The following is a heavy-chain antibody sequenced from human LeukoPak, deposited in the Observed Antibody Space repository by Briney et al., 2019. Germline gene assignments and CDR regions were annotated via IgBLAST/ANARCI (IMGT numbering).Heavy chain of an antibody. CDR1: CGALHRGGLY. V-gene: IGHV4-31*03. Sequence: TPSLTRTVSCGALHRGGLYWSWVPPPPGKGPGWGGYIYYSGSTYYNPSLKSRVTISVDTSKNQFSLKLSSVTAADTAVYYCARWDTAMVGDEIDYWGQGTLVTVSS. CDR2: IYYSGST. J-gene: IGHJ4*02. CDR3: ARWDTAMVGDEIDY. D-gene: IGHD5-18*01.